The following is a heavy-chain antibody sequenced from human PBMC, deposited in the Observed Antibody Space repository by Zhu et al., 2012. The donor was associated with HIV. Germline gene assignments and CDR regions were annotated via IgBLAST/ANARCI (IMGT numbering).Heavy chain of an antibody. D-gene: IGHD2-15*01. CDR3: ARHRSGDTCRGLCTFDI. V-gene: IGHV4-39*01. J-gene: IGHJ3*02. CDR1: GGSISSDSNY. Sequence: QLHLQESGPGLVKPSETLSLTCTVSGGSISSDSNYWGWIRQPPGKGLEWIGTIHSTGSTYYNPSLKSRLTIVVDTSKNQFSLTLSSVTAADTAVYYCARHRSGDTCRGLCTFDIWGQGTMVAVSS. CDR2: IHSTGST.